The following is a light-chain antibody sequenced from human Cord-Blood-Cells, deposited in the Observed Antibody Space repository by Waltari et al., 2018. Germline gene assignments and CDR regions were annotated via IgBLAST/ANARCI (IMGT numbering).Light chain of an antibody. J-gene: IGLJ1*01. CDR3: SSYTSSSTYV. V-gene: IGLV2-14*04. Sequence: PVKSITISCTGTTRDVGGYNYVSWYQQHPGKAPKLMIYDVSNRPSGVSNRFSGSKSGNTASLTISGLQAEDEADYYCSSYTSSSTYVFGTGTKVTVL. CDR2: DVS. CDR1: TRDVGGYNY.